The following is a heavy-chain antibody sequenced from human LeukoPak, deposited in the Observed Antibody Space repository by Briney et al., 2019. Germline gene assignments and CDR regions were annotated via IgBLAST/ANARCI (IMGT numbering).Heavy chain of an antibody. CDR3: ARHTSYPASYFYYYDMDV. V-gene: IGHV4-59*01. Sequence: SETLSLTCTVSGGSISSYYWSWIRQPPGKGLEWIGYIYDTGSTNYNPSLKSRVTISVDTSKKQFSLKLSSVTAADTAVYYCARHTSYPASYFYYYDMDVWGQGTTVTVSS. CDR1: GGSISSYY. J-gene: IGHJ6*02. CDR2: IYDTGST.